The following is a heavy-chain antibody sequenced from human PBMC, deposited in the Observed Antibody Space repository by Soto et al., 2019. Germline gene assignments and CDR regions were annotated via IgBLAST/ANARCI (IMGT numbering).Heavy chain of an antibody. CDR2: INPSGGST. D-gene: IGHD3-22*01. CDR1: GGTFSSYA. CDR3: ARHRYYDSSGYYYGLFDY. V-gene: IGHV1-46*01. J-gene: IGHJ4*02. Sequence: ASVKVSCKASGGTFSSYAISWVRQAPGQGLEWMGIINPSGGSTSYAQKFQGRVTMTRDTSTSTVYMELSSLRSEDTAVYYCARHRYYDSSGYYYGLFDYWGQGTLVTVSS.